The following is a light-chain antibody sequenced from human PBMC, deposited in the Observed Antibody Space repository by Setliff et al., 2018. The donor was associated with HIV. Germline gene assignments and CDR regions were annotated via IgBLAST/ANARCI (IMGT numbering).Light chain of an antibody. V-gene: IGLV2-14*03. Sequence: LTQPRSVSGSPGQSVTFSCSGSSSDIGAYNYVSWYQQHPGKAPKLMIFDVSHRPSGVSNRFSGSKSGNTASLTISGLQAEDEADYYCSAYTTSDTGVFGTGTKVTVL. J-gene: IGLJ1*01. CDR2: DVS. CDR1: SSDIGAYNY. CDR3: SAYTTSDTGV.